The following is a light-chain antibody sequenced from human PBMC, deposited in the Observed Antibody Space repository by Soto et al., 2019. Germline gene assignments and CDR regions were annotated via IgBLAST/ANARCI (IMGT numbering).Light chain of an antibody. CDR1: QNIYNY. Sequence: DIQMTQSPSSLSASVGDRVTVTCRTSQNIYNYLNWYQQKPGKAPKLLIYAASSVQSGVPLRFSGTGSGTEFTLTISSVQPEDFAADYCEQTYSTYVTFGGGTGLDVK. CDR2: AAS. CDR3: EQTYSTYVT. V-gene: IGKV1-39*01. J-gene: IGKJ5*01.